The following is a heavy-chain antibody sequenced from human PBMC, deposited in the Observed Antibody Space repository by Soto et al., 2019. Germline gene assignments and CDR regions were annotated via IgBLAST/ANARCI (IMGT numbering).Heavy chain of an antibody. CDR2: INPSGGST. V-gene: IGHV1-46*01. D-gene: IGHD2-15*01. J-gene: IGHJ4*02. Sequence: VASVKLSCKASGYTFTSYYMHWVRQAPGQGLEWMGIINPSGGSTSYAQKFQGRVTMTRDTSTSTVYMELSSLRSEDTAVYYCARGYGSCGSCYVRGLAYWGQGTLVTV. CDR1: GYTFTSYY. CDR3: ARGYGSCGSCYVRGLAY.